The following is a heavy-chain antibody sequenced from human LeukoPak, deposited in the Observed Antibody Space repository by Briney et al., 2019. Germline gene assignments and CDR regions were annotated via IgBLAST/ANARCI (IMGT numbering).Heavy chain of an antibody. V-gene: IGHV1-2*02. CDR2: INPNSGDT. J-gene: IGHJ4*02. CDR1: GYTFTGYY. Sequence: ASVKVSXKASGYTFTGYYMHWVRHAPQQGLERIEWINPNSGDTNYAQKFQGRVTVTRDTSISTAYMELSWLSTDDTAVYYCARVGSSGWYVHPTLDYWGQGTLVTVSS. D-gene: IGHD6-19*01. CDR3: ARVGSSGWYVHPTLDY.